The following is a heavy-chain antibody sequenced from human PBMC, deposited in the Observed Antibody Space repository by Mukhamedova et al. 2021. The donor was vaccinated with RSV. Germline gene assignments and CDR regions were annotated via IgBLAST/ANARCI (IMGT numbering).Heavy chain of an antibody. CDR3: TRVPTD. V-gene: IGHV3-7*01. Sequence: GLEWVAGIDQNGSDKYYVDSVKGRFTISRDNAKNSLYLQVNSLRAEDTALYFCTRVPTDWGQGTLVTVSS. CDR2: IDQNGSDK. J-gene: IGHJ4*02.